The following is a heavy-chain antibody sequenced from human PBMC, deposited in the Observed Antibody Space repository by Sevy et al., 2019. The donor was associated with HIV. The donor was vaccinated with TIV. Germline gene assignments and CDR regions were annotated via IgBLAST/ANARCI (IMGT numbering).Heavy chain of an antibody. J-gene: IGHJ6*02. Sequence: GGSLRLSCAASGFTFSDYYMSWLRQAPGKGLEWLSYISGSGDTIYYADSVKGRFTIARNNANNSLYLQMNSLTAEETAYYYCARDHENDRDLGDYYYFAMDVWGQGTTVTVS. V-gene: IGHV3-11*01. CDR2: ISGSGDTI. D-gene: IGHD2-21*02. CDR3: ARDHENDRDLGDYYYFAMDV. CDR1: GFTFSDYY.